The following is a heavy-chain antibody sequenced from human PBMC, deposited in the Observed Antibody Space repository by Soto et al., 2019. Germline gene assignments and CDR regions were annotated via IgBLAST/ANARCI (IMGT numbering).Heavy chain of an antibody. CDR3: VRGPDYEGYFDY. V-gene: IGHV1-69*12. CDR1: GTTFSNFA. J-gene: IGHJ4*02. D-gene: IGHD3-22*01. CDR2: IILPFGTP. Sequence: QVRLVQSGAEVKKTESSVKVSCEASGTTFSNFAIGWVRQAPGQGLEWMGGIILPFGTPNYAQKFQGRVTISADESMTTVHMELRGLRSGDTAVYYCVRGPDYEGYFDYWGQGPLVTVSS.